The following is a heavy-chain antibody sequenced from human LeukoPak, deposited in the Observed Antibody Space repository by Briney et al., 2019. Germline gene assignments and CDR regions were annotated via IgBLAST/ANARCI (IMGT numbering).Heavy chain of an antibody. D-gene: IGHD3-10*01. CDR2: IIPIFGTA. Sequence: SVKVSCKASGGTFSSYAISWVRQAPGQGLEWMGGIIPIFGTANYAQKFQGRVTITADKSTSTAYMELSSLRSEDTAVYYYAREARGGLGYFDYWGQGTLVTVSS. V-gene: IGHV1-69*06. J-gene: IGHJ4*02. CDR3: AREARGGLGYFDY. CDR1: GGTFSSYA.